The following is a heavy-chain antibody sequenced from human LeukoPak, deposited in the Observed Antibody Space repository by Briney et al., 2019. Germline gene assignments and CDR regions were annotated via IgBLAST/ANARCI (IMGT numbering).Heavy chain of an antibody. J-gene: IGHJ6*03. V-gene: IGHV4-59*01. CDR1: GCSISSYY. CDR2: IHDSGST. CDR3: ATVATYCMDV. Sequence: PSETLSLTCTVSGCSISSYYWSWVRQPPGKALEWIGYIHDSGSTNYNPSLKSRVTISIDTSKNQFSLKLSSVTAADTAVYYCATVATYCMDVWGKGSTVTVSS.